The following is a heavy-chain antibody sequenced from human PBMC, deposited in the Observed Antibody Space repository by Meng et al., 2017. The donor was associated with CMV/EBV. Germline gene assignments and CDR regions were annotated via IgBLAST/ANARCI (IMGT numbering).Heavy chain of an antibody. CDR2: INPNSGGT. CDR1: GYTFTGYY. J-gene: IGHJ4*02. CDR3: ASIVIGSYLQLPDY. D-gene: IGHD1-26*01. V-gene: IGHV1-2*02. Sequence: ASVKVSCKASGYTFTGYYMHWVRQAPGQGLEWMGWINPNSGGTNYAQKFQGRATMTRDTSISTAYMELSRLRSDGTAVYYCASIVIGSYLQLPDYWGQGTLVTVSS.